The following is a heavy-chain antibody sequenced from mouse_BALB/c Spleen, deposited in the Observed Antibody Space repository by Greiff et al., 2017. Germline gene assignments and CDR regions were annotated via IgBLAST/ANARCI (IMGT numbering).Heavy chain of an antibody. J-gene: IGHJ4*01. CDR3: ARKGMFYAMDD. CDR1: GYTFTSYW. Sequence: VQLQQPGAELVKPGASVKMSCKASGYTFTSYWMHWVKQRPGQGLEWIGVIDPSDSYTSSNQKFKGKATLTVDTSSSTAYMQLSSLTSEASAVYYCARKGMFYAMDDWGQGTSVTVSS. CDR2: IDPSDSYT. V-gene: IGHV1-59*01.